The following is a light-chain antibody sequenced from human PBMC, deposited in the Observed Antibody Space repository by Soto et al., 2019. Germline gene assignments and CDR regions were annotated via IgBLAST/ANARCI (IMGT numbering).Light chain of an antibody. CDR1: QSLLHSNGYNY. J-gene: IGKJ4*01. CDR2: LGS. Sequence: DIVMTQSPLSLPVTPGEPASISCRSSQSLLHSNGYNYLDWYLQKPGQSPQLLIYLGSNRASGVPDRFSGSGSGTDFTLKISRVEAEDVGRYYCMQALQTPVTFGGGTKVEIK. V-gene: IGKV2-28*01. CDR3: MQALQTPVT.